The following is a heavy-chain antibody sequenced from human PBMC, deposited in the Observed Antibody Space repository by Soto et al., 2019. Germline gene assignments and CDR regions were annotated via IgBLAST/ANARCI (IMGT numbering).Heavy chain of an antibody. J-gene: IGHJ6*02. D-gene: IGHD3-22*01. Sequence: LRLSCAASGFTFSSYAMSWVRQAPGKGLEWVSPISGSGGSTYYADSVKGRFTISRDNSKNTLYLQMNSLRAEDTAVYYCAKDPVFLGKQVVVITYYNYGMEVWGQRITVTVSS. CDR1: GFTFSSYA. CDR3: AKDPVFLGKQVVVITYYNYGMEV. CDR2: ISGSGGST. V-gene: IGHV3-23*01.